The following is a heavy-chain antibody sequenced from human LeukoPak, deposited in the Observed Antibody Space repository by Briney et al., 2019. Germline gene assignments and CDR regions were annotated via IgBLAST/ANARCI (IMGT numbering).Heavy chain of an antibody. V-gene: IGHV3-7*03. CDR3: AKEAWLKEYYFDY. Sequence: GGSLRLSCAASGITFSRFWMSWVRQAPGKGLQWVANINQDGSEKHYVDSVKGRFTISRDNAENSLYLQMNSLRAEDTAVYYCAKEAWLKEYYFDYWGQGTLVTVSS. J-gene: IGHJ4*02. CDR2: INQDGSEK. D-gene: IGHD2/OR15-2a*01. CDR1: GITFSRFW.